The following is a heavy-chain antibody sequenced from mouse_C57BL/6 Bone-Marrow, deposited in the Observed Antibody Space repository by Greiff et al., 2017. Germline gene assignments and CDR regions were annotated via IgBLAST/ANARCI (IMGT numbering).Heavy chain of an antibody. CDR2: FYPGSGSI. Sequence: VQLQESGAELVKPGASVKLSCKASGYTFTEYTIHWVKQRSGQGLEWIVWFYPGSGSIKYNEKFKDKATLTADKSSSTVYMELSRLTSEDSAVYFCARHEAGIYYGNYQAWFAYWGQGTLVTVSA. CDR1: GYTFTEYT. J-gene: IGHJ3*01. V-gene: IGHV1-62-2*01. D-gene: IGHD2-1*01. CDR3: ARHEAGIYYGNYQAWFAY.